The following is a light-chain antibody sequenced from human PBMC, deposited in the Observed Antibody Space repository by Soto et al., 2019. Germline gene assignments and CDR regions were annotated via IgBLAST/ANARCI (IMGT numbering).Light chain of an antibody. CDR3: QQSGSSTWT. Sequence: IVMAQSPATLSVSAGERATLSWGASQSVSSNLAWYQQKRGQAPRLLIYGASSRATGIPARFSGSGSGTDCTLTISRLETEDCAVYYCQQSGSSTWTFGQGTKVDI. J-gene: IGKJ1*01. CDR2: GAS. V-gene: IGKV3-15*01. CDR1: QSVSSN.